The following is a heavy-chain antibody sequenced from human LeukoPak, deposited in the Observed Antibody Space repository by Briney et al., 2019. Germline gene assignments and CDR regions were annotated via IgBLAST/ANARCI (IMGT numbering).Heavy chain of an antibody. D-gene: IGHD3-16*01. Sequence: PGGSLRLSCAASGFTFSSYWMSWVRQAPGKGLEWVATIKQDESEKAYVDSVKGRFTISRDNAKSSLYLQMNSLRAEDTAVYYCARDPPLRGGTALSWYFDLWGRGTLVTVSS. CDR2: IKQDESEK. CDR3: ARDPPLRGGTALSWYFDL. V-gene: IGHV3-7*01. J-gene: IGHJ2*01. CDR1: GFTFSSYW.